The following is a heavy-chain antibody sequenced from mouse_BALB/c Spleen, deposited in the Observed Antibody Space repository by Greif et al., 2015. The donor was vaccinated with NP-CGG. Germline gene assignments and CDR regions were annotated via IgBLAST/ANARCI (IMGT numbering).Heavy chain of an antibody. CDR3: ARCYYGSTIDY. J-gene: IGHJ2*01. CDR2: IYPGDGDT. V-gene: IGHV1-80*01. CDR1: GYAFSSYW. Sequence: VQLQQSGAELVRPGSSVKISCKASGYAFSSYWMNWVKQRPGQGLEWIGQIYPGDGDTNYNGKFKGKATLTADKSSSTAYMQLSSRTSEDSAVYFCARCYYGSTIDYWGQGTTLTVSS. D-gene: IGHD1-1*01.